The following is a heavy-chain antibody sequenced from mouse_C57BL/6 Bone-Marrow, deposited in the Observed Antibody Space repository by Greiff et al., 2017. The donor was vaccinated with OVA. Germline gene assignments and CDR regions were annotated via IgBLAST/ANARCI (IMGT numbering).Heavy chain of an antibody. D-gene: IGHD2-4*01. CDR1: GYTFTSYG. Sequence: QVQLQQSGAELARPGASVKLSCKASGYTFTSYGISWVKQRPGQGLEWIGEIYPRSGNTYYNEKFKGKATLTADKSSSTAYMELRSLTSEDSAVYFCARVDYDSPWFAYWGQGTLVTVSA. CDR3: ARVDYDSPWFAY. CDR2: IYPRSGNT. V-gene: IGHV1-81*01. J-gene: IGHJ3*01.